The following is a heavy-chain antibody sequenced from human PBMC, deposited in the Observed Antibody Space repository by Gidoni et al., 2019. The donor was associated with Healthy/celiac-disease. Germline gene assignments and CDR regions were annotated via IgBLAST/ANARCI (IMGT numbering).Heavy chain of an antibody. D-gene: IGHD6-13*01. CDR1: GGSISSSSYY. V-gene: IGHV4-39*01. CDR2: IYYSGST. Sequence: QLQLQASGPGLVKPSETLSLTCTVSGGSISSSSYYWGWIRQPPGKGLEWIGSIYYSGSTYYNPSLKSRVTISVDTSKNQFSLKLSSVTAADTAVYYCARRSSSWYYFDYWGQGTLVTVSS. CDR3: ARRSSSWYYFDY. J-gene: IGHJ4*02.